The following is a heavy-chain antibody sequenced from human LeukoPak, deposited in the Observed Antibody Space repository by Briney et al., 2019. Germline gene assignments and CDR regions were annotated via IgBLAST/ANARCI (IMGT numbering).Heavy chain of an antibody. J-gene: IGHJ5*02. CDR2: ISAYNGNT. D-gene: IGHD2-2*01. CDR3: ARGYCSSTSCYDNWFDP. V-gene: IGHV1-18*04. Sequence: ASVKVSCKASGYTFTSYGISWVRQAPGQGLEWMGWISAYNGNTNYAQKLQGRVTMTTDPSTSTAYMELRSLRSDDTAVYYCARGYCSSTSCYDNWFDPWGQGTLVTVSS. CDR1: GYTFTSYG.